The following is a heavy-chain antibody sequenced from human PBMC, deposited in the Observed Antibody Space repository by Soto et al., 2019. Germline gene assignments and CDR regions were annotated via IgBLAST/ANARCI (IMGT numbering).Heavy chain of an antibody. CDR1: GYTLTELS. J-gene: IGHJ4*02. Sequence: SVKXSCKVSGYTLTELSMHWVRQAPRKGLEWMGGFDPEDGETIYAQKFQGRVTMTEDTSTDTAYMELSSLRSEDTAVYYCATRSIQWLPKRDLNFDYWGQGTLVTVSS. D-gene: IGHD6-19*01. V-gene: IGHV1-24*01. CDR3: ATRSIQWLPKRDLNFDY. CDR2: FDPEDGET.